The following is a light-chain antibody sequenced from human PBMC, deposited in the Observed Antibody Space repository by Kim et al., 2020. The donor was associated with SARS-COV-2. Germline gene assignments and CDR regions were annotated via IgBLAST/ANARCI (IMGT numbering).Light chain of an antibody. CDR1: QGISNS. V-gene: IGKV1-16*02. CDR2: AAS. J-gene: IGKJ3*01. CDR3: LQCNTYPFT. Sequence: DIQMTQSPSSLSASVGDRITITCRASQGISNSLAWFQQKPGKAPKSLIYAASNLQSGVPSKFSDSGSGTDFTLTISSLQPEDFATYYCLQCNTYPFTFGPGTKVDIK.